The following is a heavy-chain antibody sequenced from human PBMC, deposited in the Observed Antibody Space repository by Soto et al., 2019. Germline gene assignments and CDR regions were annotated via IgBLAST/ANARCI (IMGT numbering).Heavy chain of an antibody. CDR1: GFTFSRYW. CDR2: IKEDGSEK. D-gene: IGHD3-16*02. J-gene: IGHJ4*02. V-gene: IGHV3-7*01. Sequence: EVHLVESGGGLVQPGGSLRLSCAASGFTFSRYWMSWVRQAPGKGLECVANIKEDGSEKKNVDSVKGRFTISRDNAKNALYLHMNSVRAEDTAVYYCARAYYDFLWGSYRFDYWSLGSMVTVSS. CDR3: ARAYYDFLWGSYRFDY.